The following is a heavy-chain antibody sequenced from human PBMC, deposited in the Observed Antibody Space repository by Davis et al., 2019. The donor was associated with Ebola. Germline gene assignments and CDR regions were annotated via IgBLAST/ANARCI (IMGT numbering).Heavy chain of an antibody. Sequence: GESLKISCAVSGFTFSNFGMHWVRQAPGKGLEWVAFIRFDARDSYYIDSVQDRFTITRDNSKNTMYLQMNSLSDEDTAVYYCARDPLGYTDDNDSWGQGTLVIVSS. CDR3: ARDPLGYTDDNDS. V-gene: IGHV3-30*02. J-gene: IGHJ4*02. D-gene: IGHD2-2*02. CDR1: GFTFSNFG. CDR2: IRFDARDS.